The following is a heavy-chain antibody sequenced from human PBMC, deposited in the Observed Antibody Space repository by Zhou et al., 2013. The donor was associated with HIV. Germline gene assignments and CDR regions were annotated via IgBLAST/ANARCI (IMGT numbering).Heavy chain of an antibody. CDR3: ARDRDGTSDNWFDP. Sequence: QVQLVQSGAEVKKPGASVSVSCKAFGYTFTSYGISWVRQAPGQGLEWMGWISVYNGNTNYGQKFQGRVTMTTETLMSTAYMELRSLRSDDTAVYYCARDRDGTSDNWFDPWGQGTLVTVSS. J-gene: IGHJ5*02. CDR2: ISVYNGNT. V-gene: IGHV1-18*01. D-gene: IGHD1-1*01. CDR1: GYTFTSYG.